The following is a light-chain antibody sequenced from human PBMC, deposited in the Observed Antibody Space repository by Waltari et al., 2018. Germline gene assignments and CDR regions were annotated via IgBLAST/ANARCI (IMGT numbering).Light chain of an antibody. CDR1: QSISSY. J-gene: IGKJ3*01. Sequence: DIQMTQSPSSLSASVGDRVTITCRASQSISSYLNWYQQKPGKAPKLLIYAASSLQSGVPSRFSGSGSGTDFTLTISSLQPEDFATYYCQQSYSTPLVTFGPGTKVDIE. CDR2: AAS. CDR3: QQSYSTPLVT. V-gene: IGKV1-39*01.